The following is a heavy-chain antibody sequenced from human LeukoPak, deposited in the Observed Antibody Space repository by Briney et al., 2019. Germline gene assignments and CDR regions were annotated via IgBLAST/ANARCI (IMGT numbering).Heavy chain of an antibody. CDR3: ARVYYDYVWGSYRKYFDY. D-gene: IGHD3-16*02. V-gene: IGHV4-31*03. CDR1: GGSISSGGYY. J-gene: IGHJ4*02. Sequence: SETLSLTYTVSGGSISSGGYYWSWIRQHPGKGLEWIGYIYYSGSTYYNPSLKSRVTISVDTSKNQFSLKLSSVTAADTAVYYCARVYYDYVWGSYRKYFDYWGQGTLVTVSS. CDR2: IYYSGST.